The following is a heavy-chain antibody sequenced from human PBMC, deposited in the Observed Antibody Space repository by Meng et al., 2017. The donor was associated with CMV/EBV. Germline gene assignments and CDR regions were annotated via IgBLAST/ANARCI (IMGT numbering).Heavy chain of an antibody. J-gene: IGHJ4*02. CDR3: ARDRVTYDSSGYSYYFDY. CDR2: IYYSGST. Sequence: QVQLQESGPGLVKPSQTLSLTCTVSGGSISSGDYYWSWIRQPPGKGLEWIGYIYYSGSTYYNPSLKSRVTISVDTSKNQFFLKLSSVTAADTAVYYCARDRVTYDSSGYSYYFDYWGQGTLVTVSS. D-gene: IGHD3-22*01. V-gene: IGHV4-30-4*01. CDR1: GGSISSGDYY.